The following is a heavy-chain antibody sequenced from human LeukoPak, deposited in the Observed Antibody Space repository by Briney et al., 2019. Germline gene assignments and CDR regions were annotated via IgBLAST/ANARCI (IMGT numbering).Heavy chain of an antibody. CDR1: GYSFTNYG. CDR3: ARDPVDWSGNYQPSPYFDY. Sequence: ASVKVSCKTSGYSFTNYGTSWVRQVPGQGLEWMGWMSADNGDTNYARKFQDRVTMTTDTSTSTAYMELRSLRSDDTAVYYCARDPVDWSGNYQPSPYFDYWGQGTLVIVSS. V-gene: IGHV1-18*01. J-gene: IGHJ4*02. D-gene: IGHD1-26*01. CDR2: MSADNGDT.